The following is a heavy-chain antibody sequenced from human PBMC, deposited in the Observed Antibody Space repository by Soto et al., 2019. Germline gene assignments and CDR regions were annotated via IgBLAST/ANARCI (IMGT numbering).Heavy chain of an antibody. CDR3: ARGGRRVAARTYYYYGMDV. J-gene: IGHJ6*02. CDR2: IIPIFGTA. D-gene: IGHD6-6*01. Sequence: GASVKVSCKASGGTFSSYAISWVRQAPGQGLEWMGGIIPIFGTANYAQKFQGRVTITADESTSTAYMELSSLRSEDTAVYYCARGGRRVAARTYYYYGMDVWGQGPTMTVYS. CDR1: GGTFSSYA. V-gene: IGHV1-69*13.